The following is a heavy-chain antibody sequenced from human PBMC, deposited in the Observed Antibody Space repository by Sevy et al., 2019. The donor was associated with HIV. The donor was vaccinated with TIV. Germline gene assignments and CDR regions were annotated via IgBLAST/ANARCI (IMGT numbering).Heavy chain of an antibody. CDR1: GFIFRSSW. CDR3: ARLSGSYYY. D-gene: IGHD1-26*01. J-gene: IGHJ4*02. V-gene: IGHV3-7*01. Sequence: GGSLRLSCAFSGFIFRSSWMSWVRQAPGKGLEWVASIKEGGSEKNYVESVRGRFTISRDNAKNSLYLQMSSLRAEDTAVYYCARLSGSYYYWGQGTLVTVSS. CDR2: IKEGGSEK.